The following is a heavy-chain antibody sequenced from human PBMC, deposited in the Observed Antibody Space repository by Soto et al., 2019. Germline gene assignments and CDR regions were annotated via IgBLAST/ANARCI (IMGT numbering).Heavy chain of an antibody. D-gene: IGHD2-21*01. V-gene: IGHV4-4*02. CDR2: IYHSGTT. Sequence: QVQLQESGPGLVKPSGTLFLTCAVSGGSISDNWWSWVRQPPGKGLEWIGEIYHSGTTYYTPSLRSRVVILGDKSASQISLTLSSVTDADTAVYYCARHVAVPRTRGFDYWGPGTLVAVSS. J-gene: IGHJ4*02. CDR1: GGSISDNW. CDR3: ARHVAVPRTRGFDY.